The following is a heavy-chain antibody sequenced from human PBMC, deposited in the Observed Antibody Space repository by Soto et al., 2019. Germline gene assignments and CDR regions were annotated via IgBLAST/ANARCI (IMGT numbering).Heavy chain of an antibody. CDR1: GYTFTSYG. CDR2: ISAYNGNT. D-gene: IGHD2-2*01. CDR3: VRDKGYVVPAAIVFPFDYDYDGMDV. J-gene: IGHJ6*02. Sequence: ASVKVSCKASGYTFTSYGISWVRQAPGQGLEWMGWISAYNGNTNYAQKLQGRVTMTTDTSTSTAYMELRSLRSDDTAVYYCVRDKGYVVPAAIVFPFDYDYDGMDVWGQGTTVTVSS. V-gene: IGHV1-18*04.